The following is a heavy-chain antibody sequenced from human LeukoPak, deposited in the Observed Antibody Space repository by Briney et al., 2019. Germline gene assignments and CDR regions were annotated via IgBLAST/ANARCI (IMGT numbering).Heavy chain of an antibody. CDR1: GFTFSSYS. CDR2: ISSSSSNI. CDR3: ARAGYSNYY. Sequence: GGSLRLSCAASGFTFSSYSMNWVRQAPGKGLEWVSYISSSSSNIYYADSVKGRFTISRDNAKNSLYLQMNSLSAEDTAVYYCARAGYSNYYWGQGTLVTVSS. J-gene: IGHJ4*02. V-gene: IGHV3-48*01. D-gene: IGHD4-11*01.